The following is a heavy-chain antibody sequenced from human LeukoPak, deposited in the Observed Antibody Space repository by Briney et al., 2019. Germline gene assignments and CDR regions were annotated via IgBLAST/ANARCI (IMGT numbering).Heavy chain of an antibody. V-gene: IGHV1-69*13. D-gene: IGHD2-2*01. J-gene: IGHJ3*02. CDR3: ARGPGKECSTSCRNAFNI. Sequence: GASVKVSCKASGGTFSSYAISWLRQAPGQGLEWMGGIIPIFGTANYAQKFQGRVTITADESTSTAYMELSSLRSEDTAVYYCARGPGKECSTSCRNAFNIWGQGTMVTVSS. CDR2: IIPIFGTA. CDR1: GGTFSSYA.